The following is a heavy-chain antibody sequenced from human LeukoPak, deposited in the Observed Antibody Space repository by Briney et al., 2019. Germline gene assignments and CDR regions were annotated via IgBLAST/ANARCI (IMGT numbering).Heavy chain of an antibody. CDR1: GYAFTSYD. D-gene: IGHD3-3*01. Sequence: GASVKVSCKASGYAFTSYDFNWLRQATGQGPEWMGWMNPNSGATGYAQKFQGRVTMTRSASINTAYMGLSNLRSEDTAVYYCATDVLIFGVVTHDKGAFDIWGQGTMVTVSS. V-gene: IGHV1-8*01. CDR3: ATDVLIFGVVTHDKGAFDI. J-gene: IGHJ3*02. CDR2: MNPNSGAT.